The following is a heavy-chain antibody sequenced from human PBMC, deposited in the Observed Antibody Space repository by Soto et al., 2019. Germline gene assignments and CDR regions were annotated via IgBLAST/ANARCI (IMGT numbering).Heavy chain of an antibody. CDR2: IYYSGST. CDR3: ARSSTSANYFDY. D-gene: IGHD2-2*01. CDR1: GGSISRGGYY. J-gene: IGHJ4*02. Sequence: QVQLQESGPGLVKPSQTLSLTCTFSGGSISRGGYYWSWIRQHPGKGLEWIGYIYYSGSTYYNPSLKSRVTISVDTSKNQFSLKLSSVTAADTAVYYCARSSTSANYFDYWGQGTLVTVSS. V-gene: IGHV4-31*03.